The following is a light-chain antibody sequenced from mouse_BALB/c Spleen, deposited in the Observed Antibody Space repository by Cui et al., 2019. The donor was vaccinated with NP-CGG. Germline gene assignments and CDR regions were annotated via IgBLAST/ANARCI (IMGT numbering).Light chain of an antibody. CDR2: GTN. CDR3: ALWYSNHWV. CDR1: TGAVTTSNY. J-gene: IGLJ1*01. Sequence: QAFVTQESALTKSPGETVTLTCRSSTGAVTTSNYANWVQEKPDHLFTGLIGGTNNRAPGIPARFSGSLIGAKAALTITGAQTEDEAIYFCALWYSNHWVFGGGTKLTVL. V-gene: IGLV1*01.